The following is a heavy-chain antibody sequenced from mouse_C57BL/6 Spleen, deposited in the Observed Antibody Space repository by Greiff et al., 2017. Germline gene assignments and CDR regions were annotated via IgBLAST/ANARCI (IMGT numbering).Heavy chain of an antibody. V-gene: IGHV1-9*01. D-gene: IGHD1-1*01. CDR2: ILPGSGST. J-gene: IGHJ2*01. CDR1: GYTFTGYW. Sequence: VQLVESGAELMKPGASVKLSCKATGYTFTGYWIEWVKQRPGHGLEWIGEILPGSGSTNYTEKFKGQATFAADTSSNTAYMQLSSLTTEDSAIYYCASRAYYCGSSSLDYWGQGTTLTVSS. CDR3: ASRAYYCGSSSLDY.